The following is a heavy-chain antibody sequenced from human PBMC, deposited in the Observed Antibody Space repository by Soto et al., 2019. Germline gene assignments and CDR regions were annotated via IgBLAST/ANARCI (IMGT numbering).Heavy chain of an antibody. CDR1: GFTFSSYN. D-gene: IGHD6-19*01. CDR2: ISSSSYI. CDR3: ASWLKTSGWYVLLEGSFDY. J-gene: IGHJ4*02. V-gene: IGHV3-21*01. Sequence: GGSLRLSWAASGFTFSSYNMSWVRQAPGKGLEWVSSISSSSYIYYADSVKGRFTISRDNAKNSLYLQMNSLRAEDTAVYYCASWLKTSGWYVLLEGSFDYWGQGTLVTVSS.